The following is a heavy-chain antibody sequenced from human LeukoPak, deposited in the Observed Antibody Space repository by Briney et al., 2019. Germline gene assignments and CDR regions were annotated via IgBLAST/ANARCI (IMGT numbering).Heavy chain of an antibody. CDR2: ISAYNGNT. CDR3: AREYDYGDYGRTFDI. D-gene: IGHD4-17*01. Sequence: ASVKVSCKASGYTFTSYGISWVRQAPGQGLEWMGWISAYNGNTNYAQKLQGRVTITTGTSTSTAYMELRSLRSDDTAVYYCAREYDYGDYGRTFDIWGQGTMVTVSS. CDR1: GYTFTSYG. V-gene: IGHV1-18*01. J-gene: IGHJ3*02.